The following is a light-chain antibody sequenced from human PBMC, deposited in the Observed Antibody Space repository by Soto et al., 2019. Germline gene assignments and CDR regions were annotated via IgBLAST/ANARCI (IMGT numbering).Light chain of an antibody. CDR3: QQRSNWPT. J-gene: IGKJ1*01. Sequence: EIVLTQSPATLSLSPGDRATLSCRASQSVGSYLAWYQQKPGQTPRLLIYDASNRATGIPARFSGSGSGTDFTLTISSLEPEDFAIYYCQQRSNWPTFGQGTKVEIK. CDR2: DAS. CDR1: QSVGSY. V-gene: IGKV3-11*01.